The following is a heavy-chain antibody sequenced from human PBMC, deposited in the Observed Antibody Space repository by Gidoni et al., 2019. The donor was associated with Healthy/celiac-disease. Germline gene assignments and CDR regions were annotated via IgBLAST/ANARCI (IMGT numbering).Heavy chain of an antibody. CDR1: GGSLSSGSYY. V-gene: IGHV4-61*02. CDR3: ARMDYDSSGYYYRGAYFDI. J-gene: IGHJ3*02. Sequence: QVQLQESGPGLVKPSQTLSLTCTVSGGSLSSGSYYWSWIRQPAGKGLEWIGRIYTSGRTNYNPSLKSRVTISVDTSKNQFSRKLSSVTAADTAVYYCARMDYDSSGYYYRGAYFDIWGQGTMVTVSS. CDR2: IYTSGRT. D-gene: IGHD3-22*01.